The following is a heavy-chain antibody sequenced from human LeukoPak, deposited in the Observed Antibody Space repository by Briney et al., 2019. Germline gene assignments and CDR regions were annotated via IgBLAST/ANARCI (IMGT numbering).Heavy chain of an antibody. CDR2: IYTSGST. CDR1: GGSISSGSYY. CDR3: ARASWSSTSCSFDY. Sequence: PSETLSLTCTVSGGSISSGSYYSSWIRQPAGKGLEWIGRIYTSGSTNYNPSLKSRVTISVDTSKNQFSLKLSCVTAADTAVYYCARASWSSTSCSFDYWGQGTLFTVSS. V-gene: IGHV4-61*02. J-gene: IGHJ4*02. D-gene: IGHD2-2*01.